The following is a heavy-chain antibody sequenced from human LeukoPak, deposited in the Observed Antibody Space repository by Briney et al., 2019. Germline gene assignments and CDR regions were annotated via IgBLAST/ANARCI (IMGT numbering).Heavy chain of an antibody. CDR1: GFTFSSYW. CDR2: IKEDGSKK. D-gene: IGHD2-21*01. Sequence: GGSLRLSCAASGFTFSSYWMKWVRQAPGEGPEWVANIKEDGSKKYYADSVRGRFTITRDNAKNSLYLQMNSLRAEDTAVYYCARGAVRGGDCDYRGQGTLVTVSS. J-gene: IGHJ4*02. CDR3: ARGAVRGGDCDY. V-gene: IGHV3-7*01.